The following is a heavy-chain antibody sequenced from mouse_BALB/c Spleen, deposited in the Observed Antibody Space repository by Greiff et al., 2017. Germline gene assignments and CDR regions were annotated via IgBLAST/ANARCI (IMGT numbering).Heavy chain of an antibody. CDR3: ARYGGWYFDV. D-gene: IGHD1-1*02. Sequence: DVHLVESGGGLVQPGGSRKLSCAASGFTFSSFGMHWVRQAPEKGLEWVAYISSGSSTIYYADTVKGRFTISRDNPKNTLFLQMTSLRSEDTAMYYCARYGGWYFDVWGAGTTVTVSS. J-gene: IGHJ1*01. CDR2: ISSGSSTI. CDR1: GFTFSSFG. V-gene: IGHV5-17*02.